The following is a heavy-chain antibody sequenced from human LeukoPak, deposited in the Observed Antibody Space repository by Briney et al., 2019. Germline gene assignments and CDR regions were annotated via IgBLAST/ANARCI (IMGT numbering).Heavy chain of an antibody. Sequence: GGSLRLSCAASGFTFSSYAMHWVRQAPGKGLEYVSAISSNGGSTYYANSVKGRFTISRDNSKNTLYLQMGSLRAEDMAVYYCARGKEAAAGLETTYYYYYYMDVWGKGTTVTVSS. V-gene: IGHV3-64*01. D-gene: IGHD6-13*01. CDR2: ISSNGGST. CDR3: ARGKEAAAGLETTYYYYYYMDV. J-gene: IGHJ6*03. CDR1: GFTFSSYA.